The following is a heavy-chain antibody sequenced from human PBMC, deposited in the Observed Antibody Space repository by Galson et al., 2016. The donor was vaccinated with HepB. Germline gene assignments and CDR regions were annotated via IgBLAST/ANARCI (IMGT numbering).Heavy chain of an antibody. CDR1: GDSISNSDW. Sequence: ETLSLTCAVSGDSISNSDWWSWVRQSPGKGLEWIGEIHQSGSTNYNPSLKSRVTMSVDKSKIQFSLKVRAVTAADTAVYFCTRGTGYTRGWNGIGWYFDVWGRGTLVTVSS. CDR3: TRGTGYTRGWNGIGWYFDV. CDR2: IHQSGST. D-gene: IGHD6-19*01. V-gene: IGHV4-4*01. J-gene: IGHJ2*01.